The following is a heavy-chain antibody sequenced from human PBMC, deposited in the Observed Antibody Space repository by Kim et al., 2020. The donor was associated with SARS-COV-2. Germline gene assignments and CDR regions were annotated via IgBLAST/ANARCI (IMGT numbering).Heavy chain of an antibody. D-gene: IGHD4-17*01. CDR3: ASRRGSYGDSLDY. CDR2: IYSGGTT. J-gene: IGHJ4*02. CDR1: GFTVSSNY. V-gene: IGHV3-53*01. Sequence: GGSLRLSCAASGFTVSSNYMSWVRQAPGKGLEWVSLIYSGGTTYYADSVKGRFTISRDTSKNTLYLHMNSLRAEDTAVYYCASRRGSYGDSLDYWGQGTLVTVSS.